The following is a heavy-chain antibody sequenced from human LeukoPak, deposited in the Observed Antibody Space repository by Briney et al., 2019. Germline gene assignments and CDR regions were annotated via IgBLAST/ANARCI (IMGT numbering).Heavy chain of an antibody. J-gene: IGHJ5*02. D-gene: IGHD6-13*01. CDR1: GGSISSGDYY. Sequence: SQTLSLTCTVSGGSISSGDYYWSWIRQPPGKGLEWIGYIYYSGSTYYNPPLKSRVTISVDTSKNQFSLKLSSVTAADTAVYHCARPRIAAAGTGDWFDPWGQGTLVTVSS. V-gene: IGHV4-30-4*08. CDR2: IYYSGST. CDR3: ARPRIAAAGTGDWFDP.